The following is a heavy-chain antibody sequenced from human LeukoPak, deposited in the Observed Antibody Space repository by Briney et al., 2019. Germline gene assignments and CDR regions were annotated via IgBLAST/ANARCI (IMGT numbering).Heavy chain of an antibody. Sequence: GGSLRLSCAASGFTLSNYGVHWVRQAPGKGLEWVTVIWYDGSNRYYADSVKGRITVSRDTSRNTLDLEINSLRVDDTAVYYCARGTGAKRYYFDLWGQGILVTVSS. CDR1: GFTLSNYG. J-gene: IGHJ4*02. V-gene: IGHV3-33*01. CDR3: ARGTGAKRYYFDL. CDR2: IWYDGSNR.